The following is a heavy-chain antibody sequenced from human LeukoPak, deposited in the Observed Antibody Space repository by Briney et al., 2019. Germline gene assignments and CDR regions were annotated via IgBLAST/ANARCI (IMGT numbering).Heavy chain of an antibody. D-gene: IGHD3-16*01. CDR2: ISYDGSNK. CDR3: ARGTSFGLMNSDY. CDR1: GFTFSSYA. Sequence: PGGSLRLSCAASGFTFSSYAMHWVRQAPGKGLEWVAVISYDGSNKYYADSVKGRFTISRDNSKNTLYLQMNSLRAEDTAVYYCARGTSFGLMNSDYWGQGTLVTVSS. J-gene: IGHJ4*02. V-gene: IGHV3-30-3*01.